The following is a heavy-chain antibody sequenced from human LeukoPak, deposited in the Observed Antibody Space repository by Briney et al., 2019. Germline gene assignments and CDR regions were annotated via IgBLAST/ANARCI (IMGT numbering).Heavy chain of an antibody. CDR2: INHSGST. CDR1: GGSFSGYY. Sequence: SETLSLTCAVYGGSFSGYYWSWIRQPPGKGLEWIGEINHSGSTNYNPSLKSRVTVSVDTSKNQFSLILNSVTAADTAIYYCAKTLLRGLYYFDRWGQGTLVTVSS. V-gene: IGHV4-34*01. CDR3: AKTLLRGLYYFDR. D-gene: IGHD3-10*01. J-gene: IGHJ4*02.